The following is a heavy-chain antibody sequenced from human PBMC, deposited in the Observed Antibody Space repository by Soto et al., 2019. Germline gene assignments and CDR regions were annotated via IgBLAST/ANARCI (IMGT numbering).Heavy chain of an antibody. CDR3: VRGGGGGLFDP. CDR2: ISPGSRYP. Sequence: WGSLRLSCSVSVFTFGDAYRSWIRQAPGKGLEWLSYISPGSRYPAYADSVKGRFTISRDNAKRSLYLQMMSLTAEDTAIYYCVRGGGGGLFDPWGQGTMVTVSS. D-gene: IGHD2-15*01. CDR1: VFTFGDAY. J-gene: IGHJ5*02. V-gene: IGHV3-11*06.